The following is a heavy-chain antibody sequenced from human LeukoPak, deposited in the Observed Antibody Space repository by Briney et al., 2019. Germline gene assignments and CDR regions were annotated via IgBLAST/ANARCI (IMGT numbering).Heavy chain of an antibody. J-gene: IGHJ6*03. CDR1: GGSISSSHYY. Sequence: SETLSLTCIVSGGSISSSHYYWGWIRQSPGKGLEWVGSIYYSGSTYSNPSLKSRVTISVDTSKNQFSLKLSSVTAADTAVYYCARLRAPYYYGSRYYYYYMDVWGKGTTVTISS. CDR2: IYYSGST. V-gene: IGHV4-39*01. D-gene: IGHD3-10*01. CDR3: ARLRAPYYYGSRYYYYYMDV.